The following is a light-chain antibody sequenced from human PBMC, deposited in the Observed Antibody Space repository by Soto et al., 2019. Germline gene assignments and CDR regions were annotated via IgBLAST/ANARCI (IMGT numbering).Light chain of an antibody. CDR1: SSDVGGYNY. J-gene: IGLJ3*02. CDR2: AVT. Sequence: QSAMTQPRSVSGSPGQSVTISCTGTSSDVGGYNYVSWYQQHPGKAPKLIISAVTERPSGVPDRFSGSKSGNTASLTISGLQADDEADYYCYSFAGSHTCVFGGGTKLTVL. CDR3: YSFAGSHTCV. V-gene: IGLV2-11*01.